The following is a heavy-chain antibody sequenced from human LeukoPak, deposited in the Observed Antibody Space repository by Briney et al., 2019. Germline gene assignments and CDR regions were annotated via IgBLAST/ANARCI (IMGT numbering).Heavy chain of an antibody. D-gene: IGHD1-26*01. J-gene: IGHJ4*02. CDR3: ARGGVGYFDY. CDR1: GFTFSSDD. CDR2: ICTAGDT. V-gene: IGHV3-13*01. Sequence: PGGSLRLSCAASGFTFSSDDMHRVRQAPGKGLEWVSAICTAGDTYYPGSVKGRFTISRENAKNSLYLQMNSMRAGDTAVYYCARGGVGYFDYWGQGTLVTVSS.